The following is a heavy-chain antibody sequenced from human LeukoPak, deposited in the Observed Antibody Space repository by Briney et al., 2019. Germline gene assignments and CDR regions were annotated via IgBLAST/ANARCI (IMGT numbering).Heavy chain of an antibody. J-gene: IGHJ4*02. Sequence: GGSLRLSCAASGFTVSSNYMSWVRQAPGKGLELVSVIYSGGSTYYADSVKGQFTISRDNSKNALYLQMNSLRAEDTAVYYCARDYYGSGSYYVDYWGQGTLVTVSS. CDR3: ARDYYGSGSYYVDY. CDR2: IYSGGST. CDR1: GFTVSSNY. V-gene: IGHV3-53*01. D-gene: IGHD3-10*01.